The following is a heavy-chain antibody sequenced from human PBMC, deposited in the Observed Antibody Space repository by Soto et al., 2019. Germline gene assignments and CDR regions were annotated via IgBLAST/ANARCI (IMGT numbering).Heavy chain of an antibody. Sequence: GGSLRLSCAASGFTFSSYWMHWVRQAPGKGLVWVLRINSDGSSTSYADSVKGRFTISRDNAKNTLYLQMNSLRAEDTAVYYCAREIVVVPAAFNWFDPWGQGTLVTVSS. J-gene: IGHJ5*02. CDR1: GFTFSSYW. CDR3: AREIVVVPAAFNWFDP. CDR2: INSDGSST. D-gene: IGHD2-2*01. V-gene: IGHV3-74*01.